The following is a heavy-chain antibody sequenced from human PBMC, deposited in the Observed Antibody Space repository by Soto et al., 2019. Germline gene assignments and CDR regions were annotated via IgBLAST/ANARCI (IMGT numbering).Heavy chain of an antibody. V-gene: IGHV3-23*01. Sequence: ALRLSCEASGFTFSNFVMSWVRQAPGKGLEWVSAISGIGESAFYADSVKGRFTISRDNFKNTLYLQMNSLRAEDTAVYYCAKDPEQLDAYSSVDLWGRGTLVTVSS. CDR3: AKDPEQLDAYSSVDL. CDR2: ISGIGESA. J-gene: IGHJ2*01. D-gene: IGHD6-6*01. CDR1: GFTFSNFV.